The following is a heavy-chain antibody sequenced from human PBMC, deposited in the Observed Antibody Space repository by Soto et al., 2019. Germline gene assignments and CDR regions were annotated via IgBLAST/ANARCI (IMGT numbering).Heavy chain of an antibody. Sequence: EVQLLESGGGLVQPGGSLRLSCTASGFIFSSYAMSWVRQAPGKGLEWVSAISASGDNAYYADSVKCRFTISSDRSESLYLQMKSLRAEDTAIYYCAKFFVAGTRGYFDSWGQGTLVTISS. J-gene: IGHJ4*02. CDR3: AKFFVAGTRGYFDS. V-gene: IGHV3-23*01. D-gene: IGHD6-19*01. CDR2: ISASGDNA. CDR1: GFIFSSYA.